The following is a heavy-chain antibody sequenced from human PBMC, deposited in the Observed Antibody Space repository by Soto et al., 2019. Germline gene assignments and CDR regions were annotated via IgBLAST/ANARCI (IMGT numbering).Heavy chain of an antibody. CDR2: MNPNSANT. CDR3: ARRGSSSGYYFHLEY. D-gene: IGHD3-22*01. CDR1: GYTFTSYD. J-gene: IGHJ4*02. V-gene: IGHV1-8*01. Sequence: ASVKVSCKASGYTFTSYDINWVRQATGQVLEGMGWMNPNSANTGYAQNFQGRLTITADESISTAYMELSSLRSEDTAVYYCARRGSSSGYYFHLEYWGQGTMVTVSS.